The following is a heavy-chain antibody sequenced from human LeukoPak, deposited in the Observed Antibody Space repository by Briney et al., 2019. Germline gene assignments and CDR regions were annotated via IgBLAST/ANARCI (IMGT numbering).Heavy chain of an antibody. V-gene: IGHV1-69*01. J-gene: IGHJ4*02. CDR3: ARERNYYDSSGYYYYPY. CDR2: IIPIFGTA. D-gene: IGHD3-22*01. Sequence: ASVTVSCKASGGTFSSYAISWVRQAPGQGLEWVGGIIPIFGTANYAQKFQGRVTITADESTSTAYMELSSLRSKDTAVYYCARERNYYDSSGYYYYPYWGQGTLVTVSS. CDR1: GGTFSSYA.